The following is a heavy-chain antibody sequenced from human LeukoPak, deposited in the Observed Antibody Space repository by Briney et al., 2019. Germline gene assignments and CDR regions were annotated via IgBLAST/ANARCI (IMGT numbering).Heavy chain of an antibody. Sequence: GGSLRLSCAASGFTFSNAWMSWVRQAPGKGLEWVGRIKSKTDGGTTDYAAPVKGRFTISRDDSKNTLYLQMNSLKTEDTAVYYCTTIRKDYDILTGYYGPDYWGQGTLVTVSS. CDR1: GFTFSNAW. CDR2: IKSKTDGGTT. CDR3: TTIRKDYDILTGYYGPDY. V-gene: IGHV3-15*01. J-gene: IGHJ4*02. D-gene: IGHD3-9*01.